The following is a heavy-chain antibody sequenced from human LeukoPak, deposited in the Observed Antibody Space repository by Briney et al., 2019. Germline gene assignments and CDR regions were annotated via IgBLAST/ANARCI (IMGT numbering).Heavy chain of an antibody. CDR1: GGSISSGSYY. J-gene: IGHJ4*02. CDR2: IYTSGST. Sequence: SETLSLTCTVSGGSISSGSYYWSWIRQPAGKGLEWIGRIYTSGSTNYNPSLKSRVTISVDTSKNQFSLKLSSVTAADTAVYYCARDQKSTSCYDYWGQGTLVTVSS. CDR3: ARDQKSTSCYDY. V-gene: IGHV4-61*02. D-gene: IGHD2-2*01.